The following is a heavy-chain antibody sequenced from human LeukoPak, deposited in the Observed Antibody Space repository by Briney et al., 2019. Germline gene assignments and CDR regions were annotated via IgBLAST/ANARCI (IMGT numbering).Heavy chain of an antibody. V-gene: IGHV3-9*01. Sequence: GRSLRLSCAASGFTFDDYAMHWVRQAPGKGLEWVSGISWNSGSIGYADSVKGRFTISRDNAKNSLHLQMNSLRAEDTALYYCARRYYDTTGYAFDIWGQGTMVTVSS. D-gene: IGHD3-22*01. J-gene: IGHJ3*02. CDR2: ISWNSGSI. CDR3: ARRYYDTTGYAFDI. CDR1: GFTFDDYA.